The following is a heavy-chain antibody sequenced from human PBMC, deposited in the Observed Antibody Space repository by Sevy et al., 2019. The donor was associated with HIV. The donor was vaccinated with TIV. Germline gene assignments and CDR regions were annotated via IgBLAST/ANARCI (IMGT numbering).Heavy chain of an antibody. CDR1: GFTFSSYA. V-gene: IGHV3-23*01. J-gene: IGHJ5*02. CDR3: AKHLYYYGSGSYYRTSGNWFDP. D-gene: IGHD3-10*01. CDR2: ISGSGGST. Sequence: GGSLRLSCAASGFTFSSYAMSWVRQAPGKGLEWVSAISGSGGSTYYADSVKGRFTISRDNSKNTPYLQMNSLRAEDTAVYYCAKHLYYYGSGSYYRTSGNWFDPWGQGTLVTVSS.